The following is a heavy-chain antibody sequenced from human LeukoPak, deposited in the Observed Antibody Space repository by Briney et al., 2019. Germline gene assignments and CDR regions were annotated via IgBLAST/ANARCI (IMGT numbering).Heavy chain of an antibody. J-gene: IGHJ4*02. CDR2: IYYSGST. CDR3: ARELGSTSRYFDY. V-gene: IGHV4-31*03. Sequence: SETLSLTCTVSGGSISSGGYYWSWIRQYPGKGLEWIGYIYYSGSTYYNPSLKSRVTISVDTSKNQFSLKLSSVTAADTAVYYCARELGSTSRYFDYWGQGTLVTVSS. CDR1: GGSISSGGYY. D-gene: IGHD7-27*01.